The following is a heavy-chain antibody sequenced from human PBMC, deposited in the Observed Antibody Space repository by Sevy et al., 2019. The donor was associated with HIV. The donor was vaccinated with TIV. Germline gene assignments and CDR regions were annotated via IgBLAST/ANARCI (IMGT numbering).Heavy chain of an antibody. CDR3: AREGVRAFDI. V-gene: IGHV3-66*02. D-gene: IGHD3-10*01. CDR1: GFTVSTNY. Sequence: GGSLRLSCAASGFTVSTNYISWVRQAPGKGLEWGSFIYIGGSTYYADSVRGLFTLSIDNSKRTLYLQMNSLRVDDTAVYYGAREGVRAFDIWGQGTMVTVSS. J-gene: IGHJ3*02. CDR2: IYIGGST.